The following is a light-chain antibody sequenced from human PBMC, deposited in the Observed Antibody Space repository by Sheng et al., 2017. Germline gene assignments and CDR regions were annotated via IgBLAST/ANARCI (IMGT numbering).Light chain of an antibody. J-gene: IGKJ5*01. Sequence: EIVLTQSPGTLSLSPGDRATLSCRTSQSVTSSYLAWYQQKPGQAPRLLIYYASTRATGIPDRFSGSGSGTDFTLTISRLEPEDFAVYYCQQRSNWPPVITFGQGTRLEIK. CDR3: QQRSNWPPVIT. V-gene: IGKV3D-20*02. CDR1: QSVTSSY. CDR2: YAS.